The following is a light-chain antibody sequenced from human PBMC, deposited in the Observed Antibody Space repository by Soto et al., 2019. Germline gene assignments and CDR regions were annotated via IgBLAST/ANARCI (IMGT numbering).Light chain of an antibody. Sequence: QSVLTQPPSVSGDPGQRVTISCTGSSSNIGAGYDVHWYQQLPGTAPKLLISGDTNRPSGVPDRFSGSKSGTSASLAITGLRAEDEADYYCQSFDSSLSGWLFGGGTKLTVL. CDR3: QSFDSSLSGWL. CDR1: SSNIGAGYD. J-gene: IGLJ3*02. CDR2: GDT. V-gene: IGLV1-40*01.